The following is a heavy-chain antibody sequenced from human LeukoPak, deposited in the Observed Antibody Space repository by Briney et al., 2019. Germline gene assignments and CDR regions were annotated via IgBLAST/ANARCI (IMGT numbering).Heavy chain of an antibody. Sequence: GGSLRLPCAASGFTFRDYYMSWIRQAPGKGLEWVSSISSSSSIYSADSVNGRFTITRANAKNSLFLQMNSLRAEDTAVYYCATYYDFWSGYSRSYYFDYWGQGTLVTVSS. CDR1: GFTFRDYY. V-gene: IGHV3-69-1*01. D-gene: IGHD3-3*01. J-gene: IGHJ4*02. CDR3: ATYYDFWSGYSRSYYFDY. CDR2: ISSSSSI.